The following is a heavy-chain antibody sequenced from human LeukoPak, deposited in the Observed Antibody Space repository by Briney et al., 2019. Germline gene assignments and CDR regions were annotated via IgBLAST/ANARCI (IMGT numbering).Heavy chain of an antibody. D-gene: IGHD4-23*01. V-gene: IGHV3-23*01. CDR2: ISGSGGST. Sequence: GGSLRLSWAASGFTFSSYAMSWVRQAAGRGLEWVSAISGSGGSTYYADSVKGRFTISRDNSKNTLYLQMNSLRAEDTAVYYCAKAGGYGGNAADAFDIWGQGTMVTVSS. J-gene: IGHJ3*02. CDR1: GFTFSSYA. CDR3: AKAGGYGGNAADAFDI.